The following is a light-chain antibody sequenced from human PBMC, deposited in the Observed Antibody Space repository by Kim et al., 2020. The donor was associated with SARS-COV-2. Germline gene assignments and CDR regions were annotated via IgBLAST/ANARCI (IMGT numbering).Light chain of an antibody. J-gene: IGLJ3*02. CDR2: LRSDGSH. CDR3: QTWATGIEV. V-gene: IGLV4-69*01. CDR1: SGHSTYA. Sequence: QLVLTQSPSASASLGASVKLTCTLSSGHSTYAVAWHQQRPEKGPRFLMKLRSDGSHTKGDGIPDRFSGSSSGAERYLTISSLQSEDEADYYCQTWATGIEVFGGGTQLTVL.